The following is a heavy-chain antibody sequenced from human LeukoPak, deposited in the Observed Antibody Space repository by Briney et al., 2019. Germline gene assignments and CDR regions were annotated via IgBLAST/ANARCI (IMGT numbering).Heavy chain of an antibody. D-gene: IGHD5-24*01. CDR2: IYYDGSHK. CDR3: VRVRRDGSNFDF. V-gene: IGHV3-33*01. CDR1: GFTFTSYG. J-gene: IGHJ4*02. Sequence: PGGSLRLSCAASGFTFTSYGMHWVRQAPGQGLEWVAVIYYDGSHKYYADSVKGRFTISRDNAKNSLYLQMNSLRAEDTGVYYCVRVRRDGSNFDFWGQGTLVTVSS.